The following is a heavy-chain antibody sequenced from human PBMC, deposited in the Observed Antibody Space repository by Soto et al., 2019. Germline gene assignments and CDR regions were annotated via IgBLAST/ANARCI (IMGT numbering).Heavy chain of an antibody. Sequence: EVQLVESGGGLVQPGGSLRLSCAASGFTFSSYWMSWVCQAPGKGLEWVANIKQDGSEKYYVDSVKGRFTISRDNAKNSLYLQMNSLRAEDTAVYYCARDLGYCSGGSSIACKVGDYWGQGTLVTVSS. V-gene: IGHV3-7*01. J-gene: IGHJ4*02. CDR2: IKQDGSEK. CDR1: GFTFSSYW. D-gene: IGHD2-15*01. CDR3: ARDLGYCSGGSSIACKVGDY.